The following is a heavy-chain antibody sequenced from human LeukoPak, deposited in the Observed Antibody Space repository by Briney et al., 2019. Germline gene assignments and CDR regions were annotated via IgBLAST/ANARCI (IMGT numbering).Heavy chain of an antibody. J-gene: IGHJ4*02. Sequence: SETLSLTCAVYGGSFSGYYWSWIRQPPGKGLEWIGSIYYSGSTYYNPSLKSRVTISVDTSKNQFSLKLSSVTAADTAVYYCARDGSRRRFDYWGQGTLVTVSS. CDR1: GGSFSGYY. CDR2: IYYSGST. D-gene: IGHD1-1*01. CDR3: ARDGSRRRFDY. V-gene: IGHV4-34*01.